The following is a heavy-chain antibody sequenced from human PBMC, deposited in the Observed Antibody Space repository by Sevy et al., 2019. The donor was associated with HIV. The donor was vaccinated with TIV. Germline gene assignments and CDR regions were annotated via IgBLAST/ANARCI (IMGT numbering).Heavy chain of an antibody. J-gene: IGHJ4*02. CDR1: GDSLTRSSFY. V-gene: IGHV4-39*01. CDR3: ARHRHSDWLDFDS. CDR2: VYYTGTT. Sequence: SETLSLTCTVSGDSLTRSSFYWGWIRQPPGKGLVWIGSVYYTGTTYYNPSLTSRMSTSVETSKNQFSLRLSSVTAADTAVYYCARHRHSDWLDFDSWGQGILVTVSS. D-gene: IGHD6-19*01.